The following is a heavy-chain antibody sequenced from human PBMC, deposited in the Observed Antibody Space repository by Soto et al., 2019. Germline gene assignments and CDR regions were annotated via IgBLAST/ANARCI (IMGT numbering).Heavy chain of an antibody. J-gene: IGHJ6*02. D-gene: IGHD3-10*01. Sequence: APVKVSFKASGYTLTSYGISWVRQAPGQRLERMGWISAYNGNTNYAQKLQGRVTMTTDTSTSTAYMELRSLRSDDTAVYYCARDLGSQGYYYGMDVWGQGTTVTVSS. CDR2: ISAYNGNT. CDR1: GYTLTSYG. CDR3: ARDLGSQGYYYGMDV. V-gene: IGHV1-18*01.